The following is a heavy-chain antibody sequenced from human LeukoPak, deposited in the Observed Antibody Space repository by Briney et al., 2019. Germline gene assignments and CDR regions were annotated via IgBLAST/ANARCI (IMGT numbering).Heavy chain of an antibody. V-gene: IGHV1-8*01. J-gene: IGHJ4*02. D-gene: IGHD6-13*01. CDR3: ASRTAAAGTTLGY. CDR2: MNPNSGNT. CDR1: GYTFTSYD. Sequence: ASVKVSCKASGYTFTSYDINWVRQATGQGLEWMGWMNPNSGNTGYAQKFQGRVTMTRNTSISTAYMELNSLISEDTAVYFCASRTAAAGTTLGYWGQGTLVAVSS.